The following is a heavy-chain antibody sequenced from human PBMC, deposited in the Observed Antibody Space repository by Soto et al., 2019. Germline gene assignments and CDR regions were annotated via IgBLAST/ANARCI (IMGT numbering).Heavy chain of an antibody. V-gene: IGHV3-23*01. D-gene: IGHD6-13*01. CDR2: ISGSGGST. Sequence: EVQLLESGGGLVQPGGSLRLSCAASGFTFSSYAMSWVRQAPGKGLEWVSAISGSGGSTYYADSVKGRFTISRDNSKNTLYLQMNSLRAEDTAVYYCAKDGTYSSSWENWLDPWGQGTLVTVSS. CDR3: AKDGTYSSSWENWLDP. CDR1: GFTFSSYA. J-gene: IGHJ5*02.